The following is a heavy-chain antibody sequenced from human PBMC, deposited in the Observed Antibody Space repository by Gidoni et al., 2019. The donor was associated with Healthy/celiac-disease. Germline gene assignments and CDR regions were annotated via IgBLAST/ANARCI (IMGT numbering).Heavy chain of an antibody. J-gene: IGHJ6*02. CDR1: GYSFTSYW. CDR2: IYPGDSDT. D-gene: IGHD3-9*01. Sequence: EVQLVQSGAEVKKPGESLKISCKGSGYSFTSYWIGWVRQMPGKGLEWMGIIYPGDSDTRYSPSFQGQVTISADKSISTAYLQWSSLKASDTAMYYCARHGHRYFDWLLSRRRDKNYYYGMDVWGQGTTVTVSS. V-gene: IGHV5-51*01. CDR3: ARHGHRYFDWLLSRRRDKNYYYGMDV.